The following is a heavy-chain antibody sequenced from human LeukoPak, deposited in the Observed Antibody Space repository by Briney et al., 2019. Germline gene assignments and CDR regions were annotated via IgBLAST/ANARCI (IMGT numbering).Heavy chain of an antibody. CDR2: IYHSGST. CDR3: ARYMDSSGYPYAFDI. V-gene: IGHV4-4*02. D-gene: IGHD3-22*01. CDR1: GGSISSSNW. Sequence: YPSETQSLTCAVSGGSISSSNWWSWVRQPPGKGLEWIGEIYHSGSTNYNPSLKSRVTISVDKSKNQFSLKLSSVTAADTAVYYCARYMDSSGYPYAFDIWGQGTMVTVSS. J-gene: IGHJ3*02.